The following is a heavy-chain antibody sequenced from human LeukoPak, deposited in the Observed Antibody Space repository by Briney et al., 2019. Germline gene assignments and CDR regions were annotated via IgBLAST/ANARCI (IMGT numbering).Heavy chain of an antibody. J-gene: IGHJ4*02. CDR2: ISYDGSNK. V-gene: IGHV3-30-3*01. CDR3: AMLTDY. CDR1: GFTFSSYA. Sequence: GGSPRLSCAASGFTFSSYAMHWVRQAPGKGLEWVAVISYDGSNKYYADSVKGRFTISRDNSKNTLYLQMNSLRAEDTAVYYCAMLTDYWGQGTLVTVSS. D-gene: IGHD3-16*01.